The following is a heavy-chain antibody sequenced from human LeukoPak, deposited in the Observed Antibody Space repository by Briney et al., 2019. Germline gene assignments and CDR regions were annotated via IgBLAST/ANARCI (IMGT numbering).Heavy chain of an antibody. J-gene: IGHJ4*02. Sequence: ASVKVSCKASGYTFTDYYIYWVRQAPGQGLEWMGWINRNSGGTNYAQKFQGRVTMTRDTSISTAYMELSRLRSDDTAVYYCARGEGGATAEIDYWGQGTLVTVSS. CDR2: INRNSGGT. V-gene: IGHV1-2*02. CDR3: ARGEGGATAEIDY. CDR1: GYTFTDYY. D-gene: IGHD1-26*01.